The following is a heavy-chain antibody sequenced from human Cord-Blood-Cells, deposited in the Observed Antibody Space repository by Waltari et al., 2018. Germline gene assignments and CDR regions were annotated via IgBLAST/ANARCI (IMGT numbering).Heavy chain of an antibody. CDR1: GGSISSYY. Sequence: QEQLQESGPGLVKPPETLSLTCTVSGGSISSYYWSWIRQPPGKGLELIGYIYYSGSTNYNPSLKSRVTISVDTSKNQFSLKLSSVTAADTAVYYCARVPRGYSYEYYFDYWGQGTLVTVSS. V-gene: IGHV4-59*01. J-gene: IGHJ4*02. CDR2: IYYSGST. CDR3: ARVPRGYSYEYYFDY. D-gene: IGHD5-18*01.